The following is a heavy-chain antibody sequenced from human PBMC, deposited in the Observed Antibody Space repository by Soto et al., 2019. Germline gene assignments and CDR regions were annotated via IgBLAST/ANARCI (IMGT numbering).Heavy chain of an antibody. V-gene: IGHV4-39*01. CDR3: ASPEIAFYNWFDP. Sequence: GLEWIGSIYYSGSTYYNPSLKSRVTISVDTSKNQFSLKLSSVTAADTAVYYCASPEIAFYNWFDPWGQGTLVTVSS. D-gene: IGHD3-3*02. J-gene: IGHJ5*02. CDR2: IYYSGST.